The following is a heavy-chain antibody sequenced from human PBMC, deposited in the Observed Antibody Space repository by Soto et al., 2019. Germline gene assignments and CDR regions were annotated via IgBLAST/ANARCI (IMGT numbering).Heavy chain of an antibody. V-gene: IGHV3-23*01. J-gene: IGHJ4*02. CDR2: VTGSTSTT. CDR1: GFTFISYG. Sequence: EVQLLESGGGLVQPGGSLRLSCAASGFTFISYGITWVRQAPGKGLEWVSGVTGSTSTTHYADSVKGRFTISRDNSKNTVYLQMNSLRAEDTAVYYCAKWSGFGDLWGQGTLVTVSS. CDR3: AKWSGFGDL. D-gene: IGHD3-10*01.